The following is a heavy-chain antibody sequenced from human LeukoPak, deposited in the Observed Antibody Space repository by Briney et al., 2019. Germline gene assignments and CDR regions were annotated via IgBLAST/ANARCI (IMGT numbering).Heavy chain of an antibody. CDR3: AKDPSPSIAVAGYFQH. CDR1: GFTFSSYA. D-gene: IGHD6-19*01. CDR2: ISYDGSNK. J-gene: IGHJ1*01. Sequence: GRSLRLSCAASGFTFSSYAMHWVRQAPGKGLEWVAVISYDGSNKYYADSVKGRFTISRDNSKNTLYLQMNSLRAEDTAVYYCAKDPSPSIAVAGYFQHWGQGTLVTVSS. V-gene: IGHV3-30*04.